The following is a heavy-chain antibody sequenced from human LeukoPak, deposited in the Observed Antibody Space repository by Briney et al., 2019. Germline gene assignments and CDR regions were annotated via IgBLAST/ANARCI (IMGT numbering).Heavy chain of an antibody. CDR3: AKVTLPPSGDKYFFDY. Sequence: PGGSLRLSCAASGFTFSSYAMSWVRQAPGKGLEWVSTISGSGGSTYCADSVKGRFTISRDDSKNTLYLQMNSLRAEDTAVYSCAKVTLPPSGDKYFFDYWGPGTLVTVPS. J-gene: IGHJ4*02. V-gene: IGHV3-23*01. CDR2: ISGSGGST. CDR1: GFTFSSYA. D-gene: IGHD2-15*01.